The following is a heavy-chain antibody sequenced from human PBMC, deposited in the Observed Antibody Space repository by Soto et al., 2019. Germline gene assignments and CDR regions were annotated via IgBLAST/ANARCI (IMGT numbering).Heavy chain of an antibody. CDR1: GGSFSGYY. CDR2: INHSGST. D-gene: IGHD6-19*01. Sequence: XETLSLTCAVYGGSFSGYYWSRIRQPPGKGLDWIGEINHSGSTNYNPSLKSRVTISVDTSKNQFSLKLSSVTAADTAVYYCARGKKKWLVSWFDPWGQGTLVTVSS. J-gene: IGHJ5*02. CDR3: ARGKKKWLVSWFDP. V-gene: IGHV4-34*01.